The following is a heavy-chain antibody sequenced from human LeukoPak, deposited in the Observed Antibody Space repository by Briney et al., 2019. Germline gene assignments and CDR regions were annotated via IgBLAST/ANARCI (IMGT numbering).Heavy chain of an antibody. J-gene: IGHJ3*02. D-gene: IGHD1-1*01. Sequence: PGGSLRLSCAASGFTFSSYAMSWVRQAPGKGLEWVSAISGSGGSTYYADSVKGRFTISRDNAKNTLYLQMNSLRAEDTAVYYCAKTLYNWNDWGRGAFTTWGQGTMVT. CDR1: GFTFSSYA. CDR3: AKTLYNWNDWGRGAFTT. V-gene: IGHV3-23*01. CDR2: ISGSGGST.